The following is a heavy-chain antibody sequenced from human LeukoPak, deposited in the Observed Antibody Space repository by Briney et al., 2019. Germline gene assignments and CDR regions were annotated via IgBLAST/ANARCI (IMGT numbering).Heavy chain of an antibody. CDR1: GFTFSSYW. CDR3: ARSYYSHDAFDI. Sequence: GGSLRLSCAASGFTFSSYWMHWVRQAPPKGLLWVSRMNSDGSSTSYADSVKGRFTISRDNAKNTLYLQMNSLRAEDTAVYYCARSYYSHDAFDIWGQGTMVTVSS. CDR2: MNSDGSST. J-gene: IGHJ3*02. D-gene: IGHD3-10*01. V-gene: IGHV3-74*01.